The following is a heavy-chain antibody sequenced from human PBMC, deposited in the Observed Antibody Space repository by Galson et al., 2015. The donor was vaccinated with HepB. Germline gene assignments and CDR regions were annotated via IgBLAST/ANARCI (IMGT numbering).Heavy chain of an antibody. D-gene: IGHD3-10*01. J-gene: IGHJ4*02. CDR3: ARGAIDDELLWFGELLVFDY. CDR2: IKEDGSEK. V-gene: IGHV3-7*03. CDR1: GFTFSSYW. Sequence: SLRLSCAASGFTFSSYWMSWVRQAPGKGLEWVANIKEDGSEKYYVDSVKGRFTISRDKAKNSLYLQMNSLRAEDTAVYYCARGAIDDELLWFGELLVFDYWGQGTLVTVSS.